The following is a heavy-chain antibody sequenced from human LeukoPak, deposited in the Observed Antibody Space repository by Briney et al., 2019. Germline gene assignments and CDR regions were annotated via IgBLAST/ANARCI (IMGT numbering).Heavy chain of an antibody. CDR1: GGTFSSYA. CDR3: ARDTGVLTGYSSPYYYYMDV. CDR2: IIPIFGTA. D-gene: IGHD3-9*01. Sequence: ASVKVSCKASGGTFSSYAISWVRQAPGQGLEWMGGIIPIFGTANYAQKFQGRVTITTDESTSTAYMELSSLRSEDTAVYYCARDTGVLTGYSSPYYYYMDVWGKGTTVTVSS. J-gene: IGHJ6*03. V-gene: IGHV1-69*05.